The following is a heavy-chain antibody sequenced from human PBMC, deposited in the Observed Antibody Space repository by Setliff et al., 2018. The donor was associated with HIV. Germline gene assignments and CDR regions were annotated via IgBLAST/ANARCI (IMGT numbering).Heavy chain of an antibody. CDR2: IGGSTGST. CDR3: AKPLTQWGVSPYHYAVDV. J-gene: IGHJ6*02. V-gene: IGHV3-23*01. D-gene: IGHD1-26*01. CDR1: GFAFDNYC. Sequence: LRLSCAASGFAFDNYCMTWVRQAPGKGLEWVSAIGGSTGSTYYADSVKGRFTISTDNSKNTLYLQMNSLRAEDTAVYYCAKPLTQWGVSPYHYAVDVWGRGTTVTVSS.